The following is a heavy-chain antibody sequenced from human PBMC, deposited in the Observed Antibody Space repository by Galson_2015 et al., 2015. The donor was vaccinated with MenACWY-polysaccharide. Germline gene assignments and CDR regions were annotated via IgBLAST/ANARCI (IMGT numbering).Heavy chain of an antibody. CDR3: AREGSRIVFHAFDT. CDR2: IQYDGSNK. J-gene: IGHJ3*02. D-gene: IGHD2-15*01. Sequence: SLRLSCAASGSRFSNSGMHLVRQAPGKGLEWVAVIQYDGSNKVYADSVKGRFTISRDNSKNTVFLEMNTLGVEDTAVYYCAREGSRIVFHAFDTWGQGTMVTVSS. V-gene: IGHV3-33*01. CDR1: GSRFSNSG.